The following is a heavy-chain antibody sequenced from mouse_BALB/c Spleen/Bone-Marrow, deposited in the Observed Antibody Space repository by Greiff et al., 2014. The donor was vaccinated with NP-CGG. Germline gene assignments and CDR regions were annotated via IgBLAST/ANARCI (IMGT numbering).Heavy chain of an antibody. Sequence: VQHQHAGPGLEAPSQSLSPTRTVSGFSLTTYGVHWVRQSPGKGLEWLGVIWAGGSTNYNSALMSRLSISKDNSKNQVFLKMNSLQTDDTAIYYCARNLLPPYWYFDVWGAGTTVTVSS. CDR1: GFSLTTYG. J-gene: IGHJ1*01. CDR3: ARNLLPPYWYFDV. CDR2: IWAGGST. D-gene: IGHD1-1*01. V-gene: IGHV2-9*02.